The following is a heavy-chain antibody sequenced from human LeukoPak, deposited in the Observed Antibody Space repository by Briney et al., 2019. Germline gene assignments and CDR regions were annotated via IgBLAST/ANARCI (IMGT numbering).Heavy chain of an antibody. D-gene: IGHD4-23*01. V-gene: IGHV3-23*01. CDR1: GFTFSSYA. Sequence: GGSLRLSCAASGFTFSSYAMSWVRQAPGKGLEWVSAISGSGGRTYYADSVKGRFSISRDNSKNTLYLQMNSLRAEDTAVYYCAKLYGGNGGTDYWGQGTLVTVSS. CDR3: AKLYGGNGGTDY. J-gene: IGHJ4*02. CDR2: ISGSGGRT.